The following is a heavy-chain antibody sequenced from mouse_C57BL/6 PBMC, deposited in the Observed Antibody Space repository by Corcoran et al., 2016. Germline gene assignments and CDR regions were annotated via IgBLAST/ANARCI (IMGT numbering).Heavy chain of an antibody. D-gene: IGHD2-5*01. CDR1: GYTFTDYY. J-gene: IGHJ1*03. CDR3: ARRDSNPRYFDV. Sequence: EVQLQQSGPELVKPGASVKISCKASGYTFTDYYMNWVKQSHGKSLEWIGDINPNNGGTSYNQKFKGKATLTVDKSSSTAYMELRSLTSEDSAVYYCARRDSNPRYFDVWGTGTTVTVSS. V-gene: IGHV1-26*01. CDR2: INPNNGGT.